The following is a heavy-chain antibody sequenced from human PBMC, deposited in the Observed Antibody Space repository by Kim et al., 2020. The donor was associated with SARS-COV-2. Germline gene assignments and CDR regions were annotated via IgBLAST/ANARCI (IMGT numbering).Heavy chain of an antibody. Sequence: SETLSLTCTVSGGSISSYYWSWIRQPPGKGLEWIGYIYYSGSTNYNPSLKSRVTISVDTSKNQFSLKLSSVTAADTAVYYCARAQNWNDYDAFDIWGQGTMVTVSS. CDR2: IYYSGST. J-gene: IGHJ3*02. V-gene: IGHV4-59*01. CDR1: GGSISSYY. CDR3: ARAQNWNDYDAFDI. D-gene: IGHD1-1*01.